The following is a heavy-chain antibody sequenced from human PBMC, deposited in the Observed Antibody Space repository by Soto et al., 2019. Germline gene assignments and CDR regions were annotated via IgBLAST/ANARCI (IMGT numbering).Heavy chain of an antibody. Sequence: EVQLVESGGGLVQPGGSLRLSCVASGFTFSAYRMSWVRQAPGKGLEWVANIKQDGSEKKYVDSVKGRFTISRDNAKNSHYLQMNILRAEDTAVYYCARGAVTFDYWGQGTLVTASS. CDR3: ARGAVTFDY. D-gene: IGHD4-17*01. J-gene: IGHJ4*02. CDR1: GFTFSAYR. V-gene: IGHV3-7*03. CDR2: IKQDGSEK.